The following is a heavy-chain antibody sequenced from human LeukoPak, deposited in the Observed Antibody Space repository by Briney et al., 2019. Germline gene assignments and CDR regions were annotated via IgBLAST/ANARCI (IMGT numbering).Heavy chain of an antibody. D-gene: IGHD2-15*01. CDR3: ARDKKILGLDY. Sequence: SETLSLTCTVSGGSISSYYWSWIRQPPGKGLEWIGYIYYSGSTNYNPSLKSRVTTSVDTSKNQFSLKLSSVTAADTAVYYCARDKKILGLDYWGQGTLVTVSS. CDR2: IYYSGST. J-gene: IGHJ4*02. CDR1: GGSISSYY. V-gene: IGHV4-59*01.